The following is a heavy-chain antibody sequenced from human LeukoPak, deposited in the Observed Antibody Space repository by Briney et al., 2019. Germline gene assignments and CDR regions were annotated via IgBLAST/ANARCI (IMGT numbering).Heavy chain of an antibody. CDR3: ARQPLGYCSSTSCYYNTDRSY. J-gene: IGHJ4*02. D-gene: IGHD2-2*01. CDR2: IYYSGST. V-gene: IGHV4-59*05. Sequence: NPSETLSLTCTVSDGSITSYYWTWVRQPPGKGLEWIGSIYYSGSTYYNPSLKSRVTISVDTSKNQFSLKLSSVTAADTAVYYCARQPLGYCSSTSCYYNTDRSYWGQGTLVTVSS. CDR1: DGSITSYY.